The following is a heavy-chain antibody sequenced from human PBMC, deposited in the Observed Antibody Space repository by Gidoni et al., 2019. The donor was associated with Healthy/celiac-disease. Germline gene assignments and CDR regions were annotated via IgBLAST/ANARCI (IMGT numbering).Heavy chain of an antibody. CDR1: GGSFSGYY. Sequence: QVQLQQWGAGLLKPSETLSLTCAVYGGSFSGYYWSWIRQPPGKGLEWIGEINHSGSTNYNPSLKSRVTISVDTSKNQFSLKLSSVTAADTAVYYCARGRRSVYGDYVPPDYWGQGTLVTVSS. J-gene: IGHJ4*02. CDR2: INHSGST. CDR3: ARGRRSVYGDYVPPDY. V-gene: IGHV4-34*01. D-gene: IGHD4-17*01.